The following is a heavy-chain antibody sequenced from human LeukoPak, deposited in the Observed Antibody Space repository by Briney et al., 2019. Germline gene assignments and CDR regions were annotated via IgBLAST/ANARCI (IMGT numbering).Heavy chain of an antibody. CDR2: INGGGNT. D-gene: IGHD3-22*01. CDR1: GFIVSDYH. Sequence: PGGSLRLSCAASGFIVSDYHMTWVRRAPGKGLEWVSLINGGGNTYYADSVKGRFTISRDSSKNTLYLQMNSLRAEDTAVYYCARVSSGYYPDYWGQGTLVTVSS. V-gene: IGHV3-53*01. J-gene: IGHJ4*02. CDR3: ARVSSGYYPDY.